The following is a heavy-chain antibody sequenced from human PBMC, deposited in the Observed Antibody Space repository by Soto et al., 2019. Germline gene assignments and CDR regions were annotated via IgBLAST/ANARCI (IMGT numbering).Heavy chain of an antibody. D-gene: IGHD5-12*01. CDR3: ERQIEKVGPYGPFPAYHYN. CDR1: GGSFSSSSFF. CDR2: VSYSGRT. V-gene: IGHV4-39*01. J-gene: IGHJ4*02. Sequence: QLQLLESGPGLVKPSETLSLTCTVSGGSFSSSSFFWGWIRRHPGKGLQWIGTVSYSGRTYYSPTLKTRGTRSVDTPKSQFSLKLSSVTAADTAVYYGERQIEKVGPYGPFPAYHYNWGQGTLVTGSS.